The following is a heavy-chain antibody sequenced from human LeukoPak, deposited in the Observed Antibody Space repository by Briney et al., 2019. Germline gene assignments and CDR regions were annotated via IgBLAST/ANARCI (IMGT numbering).Heavy chain of an antibody. CDR1: GGSFSGYY. V-gene: IGHV4-34*01. J-gene: IGHJ4*02. CDR2: INHSGST. Sequence: SETLSLTCAVYGGSFSGYYWGWIRQPPGKGLEWIGEINHSGSTNYNPSLKSRVTISVDTSKNQFSLKLSSVTAADTAVYYCARSPLYSGYDYFDYWGQGTLVTVSS. CDR3: ARSPLYSGYDYFDY. D-gene: IGHD5-12*01.